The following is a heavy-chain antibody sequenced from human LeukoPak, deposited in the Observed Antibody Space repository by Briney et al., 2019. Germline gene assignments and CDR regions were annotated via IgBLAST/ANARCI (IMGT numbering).Heavy chain of an antibody. D-gene: IGHD5-18*01. V-gene: IGHV1-2*02. CDR1: GYTFTGYY. CDR2: INPNSGGT. J-gene: IGHJ1*01. CDR3: ARSPTSSYGLFQH. Sequence: ASVKVSCMASGYTFTGYYIHWVRQAPGQGLGWMGWINPNSGGTNYAEKVQGRVTMTRDTSISTAYMELSRLRSDDTAVYYCARSPTSSYGLFQHWGQGTLVTVSS.